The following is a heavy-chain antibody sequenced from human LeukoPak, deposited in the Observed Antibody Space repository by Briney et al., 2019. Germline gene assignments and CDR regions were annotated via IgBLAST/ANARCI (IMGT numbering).Heavy chain of an antibody. CDR1: GGSFSGYY. CDR2: INHSGST. D-gene: IGHD3-3*01. J-gene: IGHJ6*02. CDR3: ARGFPLYYDFWSGYRGTTKYYYGMDV. V-gene: IGHV4-34*01. Sequence: PSETLSLTCAVYGGSFSGYYWSWIRQPPGKGLEWIGEINHSGSTNYNPSLKSRVTISVDTSKNHFSLKLSSVTAADTAVYYCARGFPLYYDFWSGYRGTTKYYYGMDVWGQGTTVTVSS.